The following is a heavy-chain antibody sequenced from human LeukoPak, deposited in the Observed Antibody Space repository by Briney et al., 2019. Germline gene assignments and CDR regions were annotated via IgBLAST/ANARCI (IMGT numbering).Heavy chain of an antibody. Sequence: GESLKISCKGSGYSFTNYWIGWVRQMPGKGLEWMGIIYPGDSDTRYRPFFQGQVTISADKSITTAYLQWSSLTASDTAMYYCARGGDYRYFDYWGQGTLVTVSS. CDR2: IYPGDSDT. CDR1: GYSFTNYW. J-gene: IGHJ4*02. V-gene: IGHV5-51*01. D-gene: IGHD4-17*01. CDR3: ARGGDYRYFDY.